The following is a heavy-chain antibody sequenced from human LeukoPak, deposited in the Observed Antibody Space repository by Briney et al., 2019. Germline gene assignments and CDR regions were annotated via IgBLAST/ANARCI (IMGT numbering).Heavy chain of an antibody. CDR3: ARQGDGYNFDY. Sequence: SETLSLTCTVSGGSISSYYWSWIRQPPGKGLEWIGYIYYSGSTNYNPSLKSRVTISVDTSKNQFSLKLSSVTAADTAVYYCARQGDGYNFDYWGQGTLVTVSS. CDR2: IYYSGST. J-gene: IGHJ4*02. V-gene: IGHV4-59*08. CDR1: GGSISSYY. D-gene: IGHD5-24*01.